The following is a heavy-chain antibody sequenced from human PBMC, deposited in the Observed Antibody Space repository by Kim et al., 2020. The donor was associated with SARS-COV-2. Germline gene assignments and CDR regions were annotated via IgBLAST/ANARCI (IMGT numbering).Heavy chain of an antibody. CDR2: IYYSGST. D-gene: IGHD1-1*01. CDR1: GGSISSYY. CDR3: ARSQLERPGVYYFDY. Sequence: SETLSLTCTVSGGSISSYYWSWIRQPPGKGLEWIGYIYYSGSTNYNPSLKSRVTISVDTSKNQFSLKLSSVTAADTAVYYCARSQLERPGVYYFDYWGQGTLVTVSS. V-gene: IGHV4-59*01. J-gene: IGHJ4*02.